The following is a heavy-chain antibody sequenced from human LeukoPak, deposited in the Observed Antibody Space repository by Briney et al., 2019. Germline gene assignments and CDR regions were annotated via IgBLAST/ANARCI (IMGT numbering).Heavy chain of an antibody. CDR3: ARAPSSSNTPLYFDY. J-gene: IGHJ4*02. CDR1: GYTFTSYG. CDR2: ISAYNGNT. Sequence: ASVKVSCKASGYTFTSYGISWVRQAPGQGLEWMGWISAYNGNTNYAQKLQGRVTMTTDTSTSTAYMELRSLRSDDTAVYYCARAPSSSNTPLYFDYWGQGTLVTVSS. D-gene: IGHD1/OR15-1a*01. V-gene: IGHV1-18*01.